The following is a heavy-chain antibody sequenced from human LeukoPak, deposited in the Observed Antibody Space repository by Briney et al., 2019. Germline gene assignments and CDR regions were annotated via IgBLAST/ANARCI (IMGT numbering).Heavy chain of an antibody. CDR2: IYYSGST. CDR3: ASGRYYGSGSQYNWFDP. CDR1: GGSISSYY. Sequence: SETLSLTCTVSGGSISSYYWGWIRQPPGKGLERIGSIYYSGSTYYNPSLKSRVTISVDTSKNQFSLKLSSVTAADTAVYYCASGRYYGSGSQYNWFDPWGQGTLVTVSS. V-gene: IGHV4-39*01. D-gene: IGHD3-10*01. J-gene: IGHJ5*02.